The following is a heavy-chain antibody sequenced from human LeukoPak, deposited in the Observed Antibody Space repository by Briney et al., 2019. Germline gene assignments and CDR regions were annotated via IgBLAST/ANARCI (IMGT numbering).Heavy chain of an antibody. V-gene: IGHV4-39*01. J-gene: IGHJ6*03. CDR3: ARQRAGWSIGSFYYYYYMDV. CDR1: GGSISSSSYY. Sequence: PSETLSLTCTVSGGSISSSSYYWGWIRQPPGKGLEWIGSIYYGGSTYYNPSLKSRVTISVDTSKNQFSLKLSSVTAADTAVYYCARQRAGWSIGSFYYYYYMDVWGKGTTVTVSS. D-gene: IGHD3-3*01. CDR2: IYYGGST.